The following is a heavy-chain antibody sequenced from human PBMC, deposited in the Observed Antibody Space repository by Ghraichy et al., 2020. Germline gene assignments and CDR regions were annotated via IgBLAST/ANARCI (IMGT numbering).Heavy chain of an antibody. V-gene: IGHV1-69*02. D-gene: IGHD2/OR15-2a*01. CDR3: AKYFSYSLDV. Sequence: SVKVSCKASGGSFNTYSISWVRQAPGQGLEWMGRIVPSLGIVNHAQRFQGRVTITANTSASTAYMELSSLRADDTAVDYCAKYFSYSLDVWGQGTTVTVAS. CDR2: IVPSLGIV. CDR1: GGSFNTYS. J-gene: IGHJ6*02.